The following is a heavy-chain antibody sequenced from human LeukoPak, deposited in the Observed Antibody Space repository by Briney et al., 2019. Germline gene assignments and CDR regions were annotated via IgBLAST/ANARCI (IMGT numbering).Heavy chain of an antibody. CDR2: IIPIFGTA. J-gene: IGHJ3*02. V-gene: IGHV1-69*13. D-gene: IGHD4-17*01. CDR3: AMGTTVTPPGAFDI. CDR1: GYTFTSYD. Sequence: WASVKVSCKASGYTFTSYDINWVRQAPGQGLEWMGGIIPIFGTANYAQKFQGRVTITAAESTSTAYMELRSLRSEDTAVYYCAMGTTVTPPGAFDIWGQGTMVTVSS.